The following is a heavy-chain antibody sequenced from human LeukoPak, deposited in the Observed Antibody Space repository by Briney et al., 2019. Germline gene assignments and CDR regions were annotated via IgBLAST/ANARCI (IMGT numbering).Heavy chain of an antibody. CDR3: AATVVVAATGAFDI. CDR1: GFTVSSNY. Sequence: GGSLRLSCAASGFTVSSNYMSWVRQAPGKGLEGVSVIYSGGSTYYADSVKGRFTISRDNSKNTLYLQMNSLRAEDTAVYYCAATVVVAATGAFDIWGQGTMVTVSS. D-gene: IGHD2-15*01. J-gene: IGHJ3*02. V-gene: IGHV3-53*01. CDR2: IYSGGST.